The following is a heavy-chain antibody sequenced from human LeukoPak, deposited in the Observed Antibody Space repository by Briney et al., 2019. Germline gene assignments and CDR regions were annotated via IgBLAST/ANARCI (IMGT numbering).Heavy chain of an antibody. CDR2: ISGRGASK. CDR3: AKGVVVAPDVTPFDY. J-gene: IGHJ4*02. D-gene: IGHD2-2*01. Sequence: GGSLRLSCAGSGFAFSSYAMSWVRQAPGKGLEWVSGISGRGASKYYADSVKGRFTISRDNSKNTLYLQMNSLRAEDTAVYYCAKGVVVAPDVTPFDYWGQGTLVTVSS. V-gene: IGHV3-23*01. CDR1: GFAFSSYA.